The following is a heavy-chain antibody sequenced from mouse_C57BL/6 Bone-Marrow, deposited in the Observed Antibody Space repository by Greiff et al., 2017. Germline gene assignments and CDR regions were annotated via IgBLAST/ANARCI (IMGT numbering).Heavy chain of an antibody. V-gene: IGHV1-55*01. J-gene: IGHJ4*01. Sequence: QVQLKQPGAELVKPGASVKMSCKASGYTFTSYWITWVKQRPGQGLEWIGDIYPGSGSTNYNEKFKSKATLTVDTSSSPAYMQLSSLTSEDSAVYYCARWGWLLLYAMDYWGQGTSVTVSS. D-gene: IGHD2-3*01. CDR3: ARWGWLLLYAMDY. CDR2: IYPGSGST. CDR1: GYTFTSYW.